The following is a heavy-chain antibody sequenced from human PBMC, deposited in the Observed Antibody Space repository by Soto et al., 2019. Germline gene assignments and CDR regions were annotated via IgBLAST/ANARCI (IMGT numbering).Heavy chain of an antibody. V-gene: IGHV5-51*03. D-gene: IGHD3-16*01. J-gene: IGHJ4*02. CDR2: IYPGDSET. Sequence: VQLVQSGAEVKKPGESLKISCKGSGYTFTSNWIGWVRQMPGKGLEWMGIIYPGDSETRYSPSFQGQVTISADKSINTAYLQWSSLKASDTAIYYCARTFGGHLYSFDFWGQGTLVTVSS. CDR1: GYTFTSNW. CDR3: ARTFGGHLYSFDF.